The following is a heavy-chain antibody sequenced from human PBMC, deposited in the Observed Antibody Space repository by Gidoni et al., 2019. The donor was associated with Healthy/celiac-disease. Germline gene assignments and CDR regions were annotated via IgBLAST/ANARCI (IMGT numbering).Heavy chain of an antibody. CDR3: ASPRTGYSSSWYAEDYYYYGMDV. Sequence: QVQLVQSGAEVKKPGSSVKVSCKASGGTFSSYAISWVRQAPGQGLEWMGGIIPIFGTANYAQKFQGRVTITADKSTSTAYMELSSLRSEDTAVYYCASPRTGYSSSWYAEDYYYYGMDVWGQGTTVTVSS. CDR2: IIPIFGTA. V-gene: IGHV1-69*06. CDR1: GGTFSSYA. D-gene: IGHD6-13*01. J-gene: IGHJ6*02.